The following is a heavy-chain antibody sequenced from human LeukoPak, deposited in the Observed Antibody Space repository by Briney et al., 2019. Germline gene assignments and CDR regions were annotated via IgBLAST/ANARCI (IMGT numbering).Heavy chain of an antibody. Sequence: ASVKVSCKASGYTFTSYDINWVRQATGQGLEWMGWMNPNSGNTGYAQKFQGRVTITRNTSISTAYMELSSLRSEDTAVYYCARGRSITIFGVDYYFDYWGQGTLVTVSS. V-gene: IGHV1-8*03. CDR2: MNPNSGNT. J-gene: IGHJ4*02. D-gene: IGHD3-3*01. CDR1: GYTFTSYD. CDR3: ARGRSITIFGVDYYFDY.